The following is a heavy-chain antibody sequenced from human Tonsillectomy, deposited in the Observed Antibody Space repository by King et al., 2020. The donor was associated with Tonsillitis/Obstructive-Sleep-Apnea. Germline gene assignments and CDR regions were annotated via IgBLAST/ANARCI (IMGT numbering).Heavy chain of an antibody. CDR1: GFTFSSYA. CDR3: ARECFLEWLLINWFDP. J-gene: IGHJ5*02. CDR2: ISYDGSNK. D-gene: IGHD3-3*01. Sequence: VQLVESGGGVVQPGRSLRLSCAASGFTFSSYAMHWVRQAPGKGLEWGAVISYDGSNKYYADSVKGRFTISRDNSKNTLYLQMNSLRAEDTAVYYCARECFLEWLLINWFDPWGQGTLVTVSS. V-gene: IGHV3-30*01.